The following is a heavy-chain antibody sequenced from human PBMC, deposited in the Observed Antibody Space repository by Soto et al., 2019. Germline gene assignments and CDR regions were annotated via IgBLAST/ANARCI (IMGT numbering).Heavy chain of an antibody. CDR3: TTGHY. Sequence: GGSLRLSCTASGFTFSNMWMSWVRQAPGKGLEWVGRIKDKTDGGTTDYAAPVKGRFAISRDDSKSRLYLQMNSLKTDDTAVYYCTTGHYWGQGTLVTASS. V-gene: IGHV3-15*01. CDR1: GFTFSNMW. J-gene: IGHJ4*02. CDR2: IKDKTDGGTT.